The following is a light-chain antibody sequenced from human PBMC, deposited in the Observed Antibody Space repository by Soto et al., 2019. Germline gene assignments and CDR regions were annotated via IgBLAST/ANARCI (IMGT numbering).Light chain of an antibody. Sequence: DIVMTQSPASLTVSLCERATINCKSSQNVLYSSNNENYLAWYQQKPGQPPKLLIYWASTRESGVPDRFSGSGSGTDFTLTISSLQAEDVAVYYCQQYYSTPLTFGGGTKVDIK. CDR2: WAS. CDR3: QQYYSTPLT. J-gene: IGKJ4*01. CDR1: QNVLYSSNNENY. V-gene: IGKV4-1*01.